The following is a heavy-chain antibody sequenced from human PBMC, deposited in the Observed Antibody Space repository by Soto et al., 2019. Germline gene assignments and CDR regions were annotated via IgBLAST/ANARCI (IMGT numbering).Heavy chain of an antibody. V-gene: IGHV4-30-4*01. CDR1: GGSVTSDEDY. Sequence: PSETLSLTCTVSGGSVTSDEDYWSWIRQSPGKGLEWIGYISNSGSTGYNPSLKTRLSISLDTTNNHFSLKMTSVTAADTAIYFCARAERFPRSWFDSWGQGTQVTVSS. CDR3: ARAERFPRSWFDS. J-gene: IGHJ5*01. CDR2: ISNSGST.